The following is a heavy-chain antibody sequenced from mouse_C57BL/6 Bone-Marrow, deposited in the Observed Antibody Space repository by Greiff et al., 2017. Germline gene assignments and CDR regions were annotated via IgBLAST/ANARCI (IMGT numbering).Heavy chain of an antibody. V-gene: IGHV5-6*01. CDR1: GFTFSSYG. CDR3: ARQYYYGSSHWFAY. J-gene: IGHJ3*01. Sequence: EVQVVESGGDLVKPGGSLKLSCAASGFTFSSYGMSWVRQTPDKRLEWVATISSGGSYTYYPDSVKGRFTISRDNAKNTLYLQMSSLKSEDTAMYYCARQYYYGSSHWFAYWGQGTLVTVSA. CDR2: ISSGGSYT. D-gene: IGHD1-1*01.